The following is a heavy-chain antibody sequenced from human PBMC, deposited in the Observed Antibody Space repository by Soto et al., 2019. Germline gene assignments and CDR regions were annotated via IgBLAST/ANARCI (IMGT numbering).Heavy chain of an antibody. D-gene: IGHD1-20*01. CDR1: GGSISSYY. CDR2: IYYSGST. Sequence: QVQLQESGPGLVKPSETLSLTCTVSGGSISSYYWSWIRQPPGKGLEWIGYIYYSGSTNYNPALKSRVTISVATSKNQFSLKLSSVTAADTALYYCARPTYNSGSPFDYWGQGTLVTVSS. CDR3: ARPTYNSGSPFDY. V-gene: IGHV4-59*01. J-gene: IGHJ4*02.